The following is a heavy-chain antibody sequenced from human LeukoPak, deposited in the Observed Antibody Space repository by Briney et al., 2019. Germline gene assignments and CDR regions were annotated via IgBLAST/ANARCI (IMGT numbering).Heavy chain of an antibody. Sequence: GGSLRLSCAASRFTFRSYAMSWVRQAPGKGLEWVSAISGSGGSTYYADSVKGRFTISRDNSKNTLYLQMNSLRAEDTAVYYCAKGLYNWNPHGMDVWGQGTTVTVSS. CDR2: ISGSGGST. CDR3: AKGLYNWNPHGMDV. V-gene: IGHV3-23*01. D-gene: IGHD1-1*01. J-gene: IGHJ6*02. CDR1: RFTFRSYA.